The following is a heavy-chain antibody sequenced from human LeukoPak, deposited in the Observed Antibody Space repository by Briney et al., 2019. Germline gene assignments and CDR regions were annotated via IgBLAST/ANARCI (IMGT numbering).Heavy chain of an antibody. J-gene: IGHJ4*02. CDR1: GFTFDDYA. V-gene: IGHV3-9*01. D-gene: IGHD3-10*01. CDR2: ISWNSGSI. Sequence: PGGSLRLSCAASGFTFDDYAMHWVRQAPGKGLEWVSGISWNSGSIGYADSVKGRFTISRDNAKNSLYLQMNSLRAEDTALYYCAKSPNLWFGELLRIYFDYWGQGTLVTVSS. CDR3: AKSPNLWFGELLRIYFDY.